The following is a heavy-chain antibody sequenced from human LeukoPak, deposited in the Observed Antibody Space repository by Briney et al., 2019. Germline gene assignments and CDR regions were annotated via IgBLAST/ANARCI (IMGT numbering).Heavy chain of an antibody. CDR1: GGTFSSYA. D-gene: IGHD3-22*01. CDR2: IIPIFGTA. V-gene: IGHV1-69*05. J-gene: IGHJ5*02. Sequence: SVKVSFKASGGTFSSYAISWVRQARGQGLEWMGRIIPIFGTANYAQKFQGRVTITTDESTSTDYMELSSLRSEDTAVYYCASEGAYYDSSGYYYAWGQGTLVTVSS. CDR3: ASEGAYYDSSGYYYA.